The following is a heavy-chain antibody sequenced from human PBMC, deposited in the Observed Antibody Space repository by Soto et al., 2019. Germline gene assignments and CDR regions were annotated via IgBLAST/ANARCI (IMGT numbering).Heavy chain of an antibody. J-gene: IGHJ4*02. Sequence: SETLSLTCAVYGGSFSGYYWSWIRQPPGKGLEWIGEINHSGSTNYNPSIKSRVTISVDTSKNQFSLKLSSVTAADTAVYYCARVRFYSSSWYFDYWGQGTLVTVSS. D-gene: IGHD6-13*01. CDR3: ARVRFYSSSWYFDY. V-gene: IGHV4-34*01. CDR2: INHSGST. CDR1: GGSFSGYY.